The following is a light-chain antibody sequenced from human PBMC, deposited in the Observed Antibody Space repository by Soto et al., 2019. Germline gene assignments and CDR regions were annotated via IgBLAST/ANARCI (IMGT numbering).Light chain of an antibody. CDR1: QSISSW. CDR2: DAS. CDR3: QQYNSYRT. Sequence: DIQMTQSPSALSASVGARSTITCRASQSISSWLAWYQQKPGKAPKLLIYDASILESGVPSRFSGSGSGTEFTLTIRSLQPDDFATYYCQQYNSYRTFGQGTKVEIK. V-gene: IGKV1-5*01. J-gene: IGKJ1*01.